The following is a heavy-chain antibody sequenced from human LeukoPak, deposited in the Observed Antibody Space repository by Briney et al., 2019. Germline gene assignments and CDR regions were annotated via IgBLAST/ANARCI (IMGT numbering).Heavy chain of an antibody. CDR2: ISAYNGNT. CDR1: GYTFTIYG. D-gene: IGHD6-19*01. J-gene: IGHJ5*02. CDR3: ASGSSGWYNWFDP. V-gene: IGHV1-18*01. Sequence: ASVTVSCTASGYTFTIYGISWVRQAPGQGLEWMGWISAYNGNTNYAQKLQGRVTMTTDTSTSTAYMELRSLRSDDTAVYYCASGSSGWYNWFDPWGQGTLVTVSS.